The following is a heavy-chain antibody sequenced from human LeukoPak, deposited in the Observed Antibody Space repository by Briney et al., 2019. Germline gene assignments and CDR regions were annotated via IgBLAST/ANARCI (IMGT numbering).Heavy chain of an antibody. J-gene: IGHJ4*02. CDR1: GFTFNNYG. Sequence: GGSLRLSCAASGFTFNNYGMHWVRQAPGKGLEWVAVISYDGRNIHYPDSVKGRFTISRDISTDTLWLQMDSLRTEDTAVYYCAKGPLRGTAAAVDYWGQGTLVTVSS. CDR2: ISYDGRNI. D-gene: IGHD2-2*01. CDR3: AKGPLRGTAAAVDY. V-gene: IGHV3-30*18.